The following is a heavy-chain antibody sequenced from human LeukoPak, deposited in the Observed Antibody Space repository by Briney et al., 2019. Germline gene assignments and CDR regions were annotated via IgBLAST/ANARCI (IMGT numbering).Heavy chain of an antibody. J-gene: IGHJ4*02. Sequence: GRSLRLSCTASGFPFSSYGMHWVRQAPGKGLVWVSVIWPEGTTKYYADSVKGRFTVSRDNSKNTLYLQMNSLRAEDTAVYYCAKVHGAYDLDTAMSDWGQGTLVTVSS. CDR2: IWPEGTTK. CDR1: GFPFSSYG. CDR3: AKVHGAYDLDTAMSD. V-gene: IGHV3-33*06. D-gene: IGHD5-18*01.